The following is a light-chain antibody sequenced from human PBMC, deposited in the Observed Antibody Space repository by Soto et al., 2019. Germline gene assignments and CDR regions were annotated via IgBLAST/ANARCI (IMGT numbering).Light chain of an antibody. CDR1: SSDVGGYNY. CDR3: SSYAGSNKLV. V-gene: IGLV2-8*01. Sequence: QSALTQPPSASGSPGQSVTISCTGTSSDVGGYNYVSWYQQHPGKAPKLIIYEVNKRPSGVPDRFSGSKSGNTASLTVSGLQAEDEADYYCSSYAGSNKLVFGGGTKVTVL. CDR2: EVN. J-gene: IGLJ2*01.